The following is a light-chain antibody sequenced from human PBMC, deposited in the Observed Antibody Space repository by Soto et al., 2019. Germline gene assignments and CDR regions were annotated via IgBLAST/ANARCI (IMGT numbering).Light chain of an antibody. Sequence: EIVLTQSPGTLSLSPGERATLSCRASQSAFSTYLAWYQQKPGQAPRLLIYGASSRATGIPDRFSGSGSGTDFTLTISRLEPEDFAGYYCQQYGNSPWTLGQGTKVEIK. CDR3: QQYGNSPWT. J-gene: IGKJ1*01. CDR2: GAS. CDR1: QSAFSTY. V-gene: IGKV3-20*01.